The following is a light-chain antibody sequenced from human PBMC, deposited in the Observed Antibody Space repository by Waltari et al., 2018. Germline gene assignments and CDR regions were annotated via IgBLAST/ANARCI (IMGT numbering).Light chain of an antibody. CDR2: GAS. V-gene: IGKV3-20*01. CDR1: QSVSSAY. Sequence: IVLTQSPGTLSLSPGESATLSCRASQSVSSAYLAWYHQKPGQAPRLLIYGASNRAIGIPERFSCSGSGTDFTLTNSGLETEDFGVYYCQQFFNSFFTFGPGTKVDIK. J-gene: IGKJ3*01. CDR3: QQFFNSFFT.